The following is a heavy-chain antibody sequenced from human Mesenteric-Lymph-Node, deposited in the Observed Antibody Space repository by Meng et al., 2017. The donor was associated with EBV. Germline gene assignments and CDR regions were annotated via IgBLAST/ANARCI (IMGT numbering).Heavy chain of an antibody. CDR3: AKDEDSEVKLEH. Sequence: QVQLIQSGAVLKQPGASVKVACTASGYSFTGYQMHWVRQAPGQGLEWMGIINTSGGATRYPQKFQGRVTMTSDTSTSTVFMELSSLTSEDTAVYYCAKDEDSEVKLEHWGQGTLATASS. V-gene: IGHV1-46*01. CDR1: GYSFTGYQ. J-gene: IGHJ5*02. D-gene: IGHD1-14*01. CDR2: INTSGGAT.